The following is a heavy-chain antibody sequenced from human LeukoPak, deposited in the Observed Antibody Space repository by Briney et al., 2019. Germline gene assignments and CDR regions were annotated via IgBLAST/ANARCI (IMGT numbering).Heavy chain of an antibody. V-gene: IGHV4-4*07. J-gene: IGHJ6*02. CDR1: GGSFSNYY. CDR3: ARQPPQYYGMDV. Sequence: SETLSLTCTVSGGSFSNYYWSWTRQPAGKGLERIGRIYTSGSTNYNPSVKSRVTMSVDTSNNQFSLKLTSVTAADTAVYYCARQPPQYYGMDVWGQGTTVTVSS. CDR2: IYTSGST. D-gene: IGHD1-14*01.